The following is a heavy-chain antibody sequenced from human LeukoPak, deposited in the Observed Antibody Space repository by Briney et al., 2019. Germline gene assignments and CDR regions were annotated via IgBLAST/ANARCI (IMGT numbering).Heavy chain of an antibody. Sequence: MTSETLSLTCAVYGGSFSGYYWSWIRQPPGKGLEWIGEINHSGSTNYNPSLKSRVTISVDTSKNQFSLKLSSVTAADTAVYYCARRAKRGIDYWGQGTLVTVSS. J-gene: IGHJ4*02. V-gene: IGHV4-34*01. D-gene: IGHD6-13*01. CDR3: ARRAKRGIDY. CDR1: GGSFSGYY. CDR2: INHSGST.